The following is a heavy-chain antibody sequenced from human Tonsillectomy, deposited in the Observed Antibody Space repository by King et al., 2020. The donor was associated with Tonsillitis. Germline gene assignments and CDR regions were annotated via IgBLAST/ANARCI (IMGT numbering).Heavy chain of an antibody. CDR2: ISSSSDYI. V-gene: IGHV3-21*01. D-gene: IGHD2-15*01. Sequence: VQLVESGGGLVKPGGSLRLSCAVSGFTFSTYSMDWVRQAPGKGLEWVSSISSSSDYIYYADSVRGRFTISRDNAKNSLYLQMNSLRAEDTAVYYCARQKVVVVAATRGFVDYRGQGTLVTVSS. CDR3: ARQKVVVVAATRGFVDY. CDR1: GFTFSTYS. J-gene: IGHJ4*02.